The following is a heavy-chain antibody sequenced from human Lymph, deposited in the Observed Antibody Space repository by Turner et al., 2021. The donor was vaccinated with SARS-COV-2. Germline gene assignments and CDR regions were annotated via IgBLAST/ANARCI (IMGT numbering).Heavy chain of an antibody. J-gene: IGHJ6*02. V-gene: IGHV3-33*01. Sequence: QVQLVESGGGVVQPGRSLRLSCAASGFTFNTYGMHWVRQAPGKGLQWVAVIWYDGSNKYYADSVKGRFTISRDNSKNTLYLQMNSLRAEDTSVYYCARDLQPYNFYGMDVWGQGTTVTVSS. CDR2: IWYDGSNK. CDR3: ARDLQPYNFYGMDV. D-gene: IGHD1-1*01. CDR1: GFTFNTYG.